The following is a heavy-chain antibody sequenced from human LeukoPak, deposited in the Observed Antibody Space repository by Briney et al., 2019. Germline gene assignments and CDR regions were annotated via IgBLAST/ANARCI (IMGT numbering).Heavy chain of an antibody. D-gene: IGHD6-13*01. J-gene: IGHJ5*02. CDR1: GFTFSSYA. CDR3: AKKREGIAPANWFDP. CDR2: ISDSGDST. Sequence: GGSLRLSCAASGFTFSSYAMSWVRQAPGKGLEWVSVISDSGDSTYYADSVKGRFTISRDNSKNTLYLQMNSLRAEDTAVYYCAKKREGIAPANWFDPRGQGTLVTVSS. V-gene: IGHV3-23*01.